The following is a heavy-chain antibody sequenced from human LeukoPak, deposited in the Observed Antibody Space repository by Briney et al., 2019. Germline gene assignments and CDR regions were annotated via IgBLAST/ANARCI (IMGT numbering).Heavy chain of an antibody. Sequence: SETLSLTCTVSGGSISSFYWSWIRQPPGKGLEWIGYIYYSGNTNYNPSLKNRVTISVDTSKNQFSLKLSSVTAADTAVYYCARGYSGSYGLFDYWGQGTLATVSS. J-gene: IGHJ4*02. CDR3: ARGYSGSYGLFDY. D-gene: IGHD1-26*01. V-gene: IGHV4-59*01. CDR1: GGSISSFY. CDR2: IYYSGNT.